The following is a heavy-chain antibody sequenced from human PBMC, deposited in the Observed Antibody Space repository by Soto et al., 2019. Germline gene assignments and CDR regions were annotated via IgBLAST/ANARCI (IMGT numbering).Heavy chain of an antibody. J-gene: IGHJ4*02. V-gene: IGHV4-31*01. CDR2: IFYSGST. CDR3: ATTTGSGRLDF. D-gene: IGHD3-10*01. Sequence: QVELQESGPGRVKPSQTLSLTCTVSGESITTGGYWSWVRLLPGKGLEWIGYIFYSGSTYYNPSPSLKGQLSMSVDTSKNQFSLNLISVTAADTAVYFCATTTGSGRLDFWGQGTLVTVSS. CDR1: GESITTGGY.